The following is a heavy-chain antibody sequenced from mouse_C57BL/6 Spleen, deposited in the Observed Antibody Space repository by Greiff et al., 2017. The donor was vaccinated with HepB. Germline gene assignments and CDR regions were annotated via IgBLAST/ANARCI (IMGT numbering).Heavy chain of an antibody. CDR2: IYPRSGNT. D-gene: IGHD1-1*01. CDR3: ARGITNYYGSSSYAMDY. V-gene: IGHV1-81*01. J-gene: IGHJ4*01. Sequence: VQLQQSGAELARPGASVKLSCKASGYTFTSYGISWVKQRTGQGLEWIGEIYPRSGNTYYNEKFKGKATLTADKSSSTAYMELRSLTSEDSAVYFCARGITNYYGSSSYAMDYWGQGTSVTVSS. CDR1: GYTFTSYG.